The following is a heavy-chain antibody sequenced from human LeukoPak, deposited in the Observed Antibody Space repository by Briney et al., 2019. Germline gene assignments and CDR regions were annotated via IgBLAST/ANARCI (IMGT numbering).Heavy chain of an antibody. CDR2: ISSSSSTI. CDR3: ARDSPEPYYDFWSGYPRGGNFDY. D-gene: IGHD3-3*01. Sequence: PGGSLRLSCAASGFTFSSYSMNWVRQAPGKGLEWVSYISSSSSTIYYADSVKGRFTISRDNAKNSLYLQMNSLRDEDTAVYYCARDSPEPYYDFWSGYPRGGNFDYWGQGTLVTVSS. J-gene: IGHJ4*02. CDR1: GFTFSSYS. V-gene: IGHV3-48*02.